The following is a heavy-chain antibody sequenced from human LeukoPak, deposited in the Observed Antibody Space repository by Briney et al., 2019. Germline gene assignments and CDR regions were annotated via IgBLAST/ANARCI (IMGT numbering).Heavy chain of an antibody. CDR1: GGSFSAYY. D-gene: IGHD3-9*01. V-gene: IGHV4-34*01. J-gene: IGHJ6*02. Sequence: ASETLSLTCAVHGGSFSAYYWSWVRQPPGKGLEWIGEITHSGSTNYNPSLKSRVTISVDTSKKQFSLRLSSVTAADTAVYYCARAGLRFFDWSQSYYYAMDVWGQGTTVTVSS. CDR3: ARAGLRFFDWSQSYYYAMDV. CDR2: ITHSGST.